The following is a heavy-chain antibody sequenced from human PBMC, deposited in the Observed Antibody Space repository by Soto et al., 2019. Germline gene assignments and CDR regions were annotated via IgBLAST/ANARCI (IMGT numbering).Heavy chain of an antibody. CDR3: ARAEGGRLDY. CDR2: ISSSSTYI. V-gene: IGHV3-21*01. Sequence: ESGGGLVKPGGSLRLSCAASGFTFSTYSMNWVRQAPGKGLEWVSSISSSSTYIYYADSVKGRFTISRDNAKNSLYLQMNSLRAEDTAVYYCARAEGGRLDYWGQGTLVTVSS. D-gene: IGHD2-15*01. J-gene: IGHJ4*02. CDR1: GFTFSTYS.